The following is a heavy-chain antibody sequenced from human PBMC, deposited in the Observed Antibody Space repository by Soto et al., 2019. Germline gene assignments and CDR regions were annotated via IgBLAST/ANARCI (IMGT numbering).Heavy chain of an antibody. J-gene: IGHJ4*02. Sequence: ASVKVSCKASGGTFSSYAISWVRQAPGQGLEWMGGIIPIFGTANYAQKFQGRVTITADESTSTAYMELSSLRSEDTAVYYCARKSVVPADQFDYCGQGTLVTVSS. CDR2: IIPIFGTA. D-gene: IGHD2-2*01. CDR1: GGTFSSYA. V-gene: IGHV1-69*13. CDR3: ARKSVVPADQFDY.